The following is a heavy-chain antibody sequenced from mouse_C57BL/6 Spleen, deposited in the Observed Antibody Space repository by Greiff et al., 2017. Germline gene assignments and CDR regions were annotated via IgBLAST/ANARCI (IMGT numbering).Heavy chain of an antibody. V-gene: IGHV1-50*01. CDR1: GYTFTSYW. CDR2: IDPSDSYT. J-gene: IGHJ2*01. D-gene: IGHD2-3*01. CDR3: ARGIYDGYPYYFDD. Sequence: QVQLQQPGAELVKPGASVKLSCKASGYTFTSYWMQWVKQRPGQGLEWIGEIDPSDSYTKYNQKFNGKATFTVATSSSTAYVQLRSLTSEDSAVYYYARGIYDGYPYYFDDWGQGTTLTVSS.